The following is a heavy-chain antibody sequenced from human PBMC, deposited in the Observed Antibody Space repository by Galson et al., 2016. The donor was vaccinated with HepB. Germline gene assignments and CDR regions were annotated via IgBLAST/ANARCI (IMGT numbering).Heavy chain of an antibody. CDR2: ISSGSSYK. V-gene: IGHV3-21*01. CDR1: GFTFSSYS. D-gene: IGHD2-2*02. J-gene: IGHJ6*03. CDR3: ANNINAPIYNYLVV. Sequence: SLRLSCAASGFTFSSYSMNWIRQAPGKGLEWVSSISSGSSYKYYADSVKGRFTISRDNAKNSLYLQMNSLRAEDTAVYYCANNINAPIYNYLVVWGKGTTVTVSS.